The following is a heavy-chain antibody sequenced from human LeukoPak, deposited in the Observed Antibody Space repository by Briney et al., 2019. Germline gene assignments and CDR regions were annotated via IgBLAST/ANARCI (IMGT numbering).Heavy chain of an antibody. CDR3: ARGTYCGGDCYFFDY. Sequence: GGSLRLSCTASGFTFSSYWLSWVRQAPGPGLEWVANIKQDGSEKYYVDSVKGRFTISRDNAKNSLYLQMNSLRAEDTAVYYCARGTYCGGDCYFFDYWGQGTLVTVSS. V-gene: IGHV3-7*01. CDR2: IKQDGSEK. CDR1: GFTFSSYW. J-gene: IGHJ4*02. D-gene: IGHD2-21*02.